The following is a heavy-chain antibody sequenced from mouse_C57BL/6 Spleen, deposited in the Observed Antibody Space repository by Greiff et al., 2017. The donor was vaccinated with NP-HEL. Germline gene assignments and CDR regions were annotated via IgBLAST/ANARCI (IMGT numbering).Heavy chain of an antibody. CDR2: VSTGDGDT. CDR3: ARTGLRQGYWYFDV. CDR1: GYAFSSSW. V-gene: IGHV1-82*01. J-gene: IGHJ1*03. Sequence: QVQLQQSGPELFQRGASVKISCKASGYAFSSSWMKWVKQRPGRGMEGRGWVSTGDGDTNYNGKFKGKATLTADKSSSTAYMQLSSLTSEDSAVYFCARTGLRQGYWYFDVWGTGTTVTVSS. D-gene: IGHD2-4*01.